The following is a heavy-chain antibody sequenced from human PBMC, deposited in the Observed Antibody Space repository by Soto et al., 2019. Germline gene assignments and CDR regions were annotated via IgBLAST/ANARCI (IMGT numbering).Heavy chain of an antibody. J-gene: IGHJ4*02. Sequence: ESGGGVVQPGRSLRLSCAASGFTFSSYAMHWVRQAPGKGLEWVAVISYDGSNKYYADSVKGRFTISRDNSKNTLYLQMNSLRAEDTAVYYCARETYYYDSSGYYSFDYWGQGTLVTVSS. V-gene: IGHV3-30-3*01. CDR3: ARETYYYDSSGYYSFDY. D-gene: IGHD3-22*01. CDR1: GFTFSSYA. CDR2: ISYDGSNK.